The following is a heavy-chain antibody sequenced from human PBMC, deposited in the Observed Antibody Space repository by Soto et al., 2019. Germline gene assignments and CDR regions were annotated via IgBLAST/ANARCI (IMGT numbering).Heavy chain of an antibody. D-gene: IGHD4-17*01. CDR2: IRRDGSEK. V-gene: IGHV3-7*01. J-gene: IGHJ4*02. Sequence: GGSLRLSCAASGFLFSSYGMSWVRQAPGKGLEWVANIRRDGSEKDYADSVKGRFAISRDNAKNSLYLQMSSLRVDDTAVYYCARDRYYGDFDYWGQGTLVTVSS. CDR3: ARDRYYGDFDY. CDR1: GFLFSSYG.